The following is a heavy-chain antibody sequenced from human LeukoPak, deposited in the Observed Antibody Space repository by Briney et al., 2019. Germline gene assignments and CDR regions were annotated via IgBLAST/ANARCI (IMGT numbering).Heavy chain of an antibody. CDR3: ARAGYYYNSGSPIGDY. V-gene: IGHV4-39*07. CDR1: GGSISSSSYY. Sequence: PSETLSLTCTVSGGSISSSSYYWGWIRQPPGKGLEWIGSIYYSGSTYYHPSLKSRVTISVDTSKNQFSLKLNSVTAADTAVYYCARAGYYYNSGSPIGDYWGQGTLVTVSS. D-gene: IGHD3-10*01. J-gene: IGHJ4*02. CDR2: IYYSGST.